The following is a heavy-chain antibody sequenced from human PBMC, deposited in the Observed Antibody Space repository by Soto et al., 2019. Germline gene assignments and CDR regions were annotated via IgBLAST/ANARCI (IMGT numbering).Heavy chain of an antibody. V-gene: IGHV1-69*06. Sequence: GXSVKVSCKDSAGTFSSYAISWGRQAPVQGLEWMGGIIPIFGTANYAQKFQGRVTITADKSTSTAYMELSSLRSEDTAVYYCARSAVVLPAAILWYWFDPWGQGTPVTV. CDR1: AGTFSSYA. J-gene: IGHJ5*02. D-gene: IGHD2-2*01. CDR3: ARSAVVLPAAILWYWFDP. CDR2: IIPIFGTA.